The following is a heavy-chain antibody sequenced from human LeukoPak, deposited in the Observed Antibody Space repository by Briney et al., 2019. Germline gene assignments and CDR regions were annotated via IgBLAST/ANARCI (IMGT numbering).Heavy chain of an antibody. CDR3: ARTVVITSTADYFDH. J-gene: IGHJ4*02. CDR1: GFTFSNHN. CDR2: ISSSSSYI. V-gene: IGHV3-21*04. D-gene: IGHD4/OR15-4a*01. Sequence: PGGSLRLSCVASGFTFSNHNMNWVRQAPGKGLEWVSSISSSSSYIYYADSVKGRFTISRDNAKNSLYLQMNSLRVEDTAVYYCARTVVITSTADYFDHWGQGTLVTVSS.